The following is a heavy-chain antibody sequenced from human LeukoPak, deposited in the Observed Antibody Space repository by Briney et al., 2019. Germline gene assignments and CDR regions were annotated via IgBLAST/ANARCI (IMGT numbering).Heavy chain of an antibody. V-gene: IGHV3-9*01. D-gene: IGHD3-16*02. CDR2: ISWNSGSI. CDR1: GFIFNNYA. Sequence: GRSLRLSCAGSGFIFNNYAMHWVRQPPGKGLEWVSGISWNSGSIDYADSVKGRFTISRDNAKNSLYLQMNSLRAEDTAVYYCASANYDYVWGSYLGNDYWGQGTLVTVSS. J-gene: IGHJ4*02. CDR3: ASANYDYVWGSYLGNDY.